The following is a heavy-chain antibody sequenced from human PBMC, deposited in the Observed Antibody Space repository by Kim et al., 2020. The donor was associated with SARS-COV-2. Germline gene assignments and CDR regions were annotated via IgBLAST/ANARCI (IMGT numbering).Heavy chain of an antibody. Sequence: GGSLRISCAASGFTFSSYAMHWVRQAPGKGLEWVAVISYDGSNKYYADSVKGRFTISRDNSKNTLYLQMNSLRAEDTAVYYCAREEEYGSGIIYYYYYG. CDR3: AREEEYGSGIIYYYYYG. D-gene: IGHD3-10*01. CDR1: GFTFSSYA. CDR2: ISYDGSNK. J-gene: IGHJ6*01. V-gene: IGHV3-30*04.